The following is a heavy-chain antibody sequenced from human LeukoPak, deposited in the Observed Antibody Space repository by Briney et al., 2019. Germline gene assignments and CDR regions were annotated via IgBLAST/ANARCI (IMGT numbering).Heavy chain of an antibody. J-gene: IGHJ5*02. D-gene: IGHD3-22*01. CDR3: ARVAFVSSGYYYP. CDR2: IIPVLDTA. Sequence: VKVSCKASGGSFSSNPIAWVRQAPGQGLEWMGRIIPVLDTANYAQKFQGRATIIADKSTSTSYMELSSLRSDDTAVYYCARVAFVSSGYYYPWGQGTLVTVSS. CDR1: GGSFSSNP. V-gene: IGHV1-69*08.